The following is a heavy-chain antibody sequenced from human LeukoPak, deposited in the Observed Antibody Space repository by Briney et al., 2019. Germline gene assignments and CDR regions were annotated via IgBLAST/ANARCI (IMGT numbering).Heavy chain of an antibody. J-gene: IGHJ4*02. Sequence: GRSLILSCAASGFTFSNYGMHWVRQAPGKGLEWVAFISYDGINKYSADSVKGRFTISRDNSKNTLYLQMNSLSAEDTAVFYCAKDRSTGWYAGFDSWGQGTLLTVSS. CDR3: AKDRSTGWYAGFDS. CDR2: ISYDGINK. D-gene: IGHD6-19*01. CDR1: GFTFSNYG. V-gene: IGHV3-30*18.